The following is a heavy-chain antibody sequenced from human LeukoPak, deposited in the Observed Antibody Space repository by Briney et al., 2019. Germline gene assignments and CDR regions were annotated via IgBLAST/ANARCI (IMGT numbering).Heavy chain of an antibody. V-gene: IGHV3-30-3*01. J-gene: IGHJ4*02. CDR1: GFTFSSYA. CDR3: ARDEAIVVVPAAAGLDY. D-gene: IGHD2-2*01. Sequence: GRSLRLSCAASGFTFSSYAMHWVRQAPGRGLEWVAVISYDGSNKYYADSVKGRFTISRDNSKNTLYLQMNSLRAEDTAVYYCARDEAIVVVPAAAGLDYWGQGTLVTVSS. CDR2: ISYDGSNK.